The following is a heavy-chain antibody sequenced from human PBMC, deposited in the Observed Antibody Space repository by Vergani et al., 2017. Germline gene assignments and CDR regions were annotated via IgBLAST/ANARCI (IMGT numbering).Heavy chain of an antibody. CDR3: AREDYGDYGWFDP. CDR2: IWYDGRNK. V-gene: IGHV3-33*01. J-gene: IGHJ5*02. CDR1: GFTFSSYG. D-gene: IGHD4-17*01. Sequence: VQLLESGGGLVQPGGSLRLSCAASGFTFSSYGMHWVRQAPGKGLEWVAVIWYDGRNKYYADSVKGRFTISRDNSKNTLYLQMNSLRAEDTAVYYCAREDYGDYGWFDPWGQGTLVTVSS.